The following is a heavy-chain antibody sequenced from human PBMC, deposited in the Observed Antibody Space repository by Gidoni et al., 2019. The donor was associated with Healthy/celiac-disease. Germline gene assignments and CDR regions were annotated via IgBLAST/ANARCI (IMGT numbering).Heavy chain of an antibody. CDR1: GGSISSSSYY. D-gene: IGHD2-21*02. Sequence: QLQLQESGPGLVKPSETLSLTCTVSGGSISSSSYYWGWIRQPPGNVLEWIGSIYYSGSTYYNPSLKSRVTISVDTSKNQFSLKLSSVTAADTAVYYCARRRCGGDCYSDWYFDYWGQGTLVTVSS. CDR3: ARRRCGGDCYSDWYFDY. J-gene: IGHJ4*02. CDR2: IYYSGST. V-gene: IGHV4-39*07.